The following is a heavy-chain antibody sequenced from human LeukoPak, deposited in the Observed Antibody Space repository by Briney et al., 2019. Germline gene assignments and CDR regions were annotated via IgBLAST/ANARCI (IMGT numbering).Heavy chain of an antibody. J-gene: IGHJ4*02. CDR3: ARVVSNYYDSSGYYE. V-gene: IGHV1-18*01. Sequence: ASVKVSCRASGYTFTSYGISWVRQAPGQGLEWMGWISAYNGNTNYAQKLQGRVTMTTDTSTSTAYMELRRLRSDDTAVYYCARVVSNYYDSSGYYEWGQGTLVTVSS. CDR2: ISAYNGNT. CDR1: GYTFTSYG. D-gene: IGHD3-22*01.